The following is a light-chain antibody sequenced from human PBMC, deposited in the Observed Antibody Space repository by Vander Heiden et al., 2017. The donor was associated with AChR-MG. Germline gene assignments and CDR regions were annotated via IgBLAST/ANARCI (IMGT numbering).Light chain of an antibody. CDR2: QDN. CDR1: RLGDKH. V-gene: IGLV3-1*01. J-gene: IGLJ2*01. Sequence: SYDLTQPPSLSVSPGQTASITCFGDRLGDKHASWYQQKPGQSPVLVIYQDNKRPSGIPERFSGSNSGNTATLTISGTQAMDEADYYCQAWDSSIVIFGGGTKLTVL. CDR3: QAWDSSIVI.